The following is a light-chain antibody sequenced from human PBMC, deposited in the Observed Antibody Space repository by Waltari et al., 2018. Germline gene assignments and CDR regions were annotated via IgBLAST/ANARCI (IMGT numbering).Light chain of an antibody. V-gene: IGKV3-11*01. CDR1: PSVSSY. CDR3: QQRSNWPVT. J-gene: IGKJ3*01. CDR2: DAS. Sequence: EIVLTQSPATLSLSPGERATLSCRASPSVSSYLAWYQQKPGQAPRLLIYDASNRATGIPARFSGSGSGTDFTLTISILEPEDFAVYYCQQRSNWPVTFGPGTKVDIK.